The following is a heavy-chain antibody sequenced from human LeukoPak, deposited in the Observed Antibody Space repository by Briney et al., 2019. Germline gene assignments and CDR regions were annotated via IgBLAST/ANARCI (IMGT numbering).Heavy chain of an antibody. CDR1: GGSISSYY. Sequence: SETLSLTCTVSGGSISSYYWSWIRQPPGKGLEWIGYIYYSGSTNYNPSLKSRVTISVDTSGSQLSLKLSSVTAADTAVYYCARAASAVTGIRVQYYFDYWGQGTLVTVSS. CDR2: IYYSGST. CDR3: ARAASAVTGIRVQYYFDY. J-gene: IGHJ4*02. V-gene: IGHV4-59*01. D-gene: IGHD2-21*02.